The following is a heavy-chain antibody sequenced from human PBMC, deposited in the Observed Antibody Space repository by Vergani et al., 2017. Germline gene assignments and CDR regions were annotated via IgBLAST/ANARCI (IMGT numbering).Heavy chain of an antibody. CDR3: ASIVATNKDFDY. D-gene: IGHD5-12*01. J-gene: IGHJ4*02. Sequence: EVQLVESGGGLVQPGGSLRLSCAASGFTFSSYSMNWVRQAPGKGLEWVSSISSSSSYIYYADSVKGRFTISRDNAKNSLYLQMNSLRAEDTAVYYCASIVATNKDFDYWGQGTLVTVSS. CDR1: GFTFSSYS. CDR2: ISSSSSYI. V-gene: IGHV3-21*01.